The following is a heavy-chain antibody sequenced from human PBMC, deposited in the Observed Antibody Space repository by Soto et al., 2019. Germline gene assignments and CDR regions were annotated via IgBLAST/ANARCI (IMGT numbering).Heavy chain of an antibody. CDR2: ISPNNGNT. CDR3: ARDLSLQGVVRAIDY. V-gene: IGHV1-18*01. D-gene: IGHD2-8*01. CDR1: GGTFSSYA. Sequence: APVKVSCKASGGTFSSYALSWLRQAPGQGLEWMGWISPNNGNTNYAQKFQGRVIMTTDASTSTAHMELRSLRSDDTAVYFCARDLSLQGVVRAIDYWGQGTLVTVSS. J-gene: IGHJ4*02.